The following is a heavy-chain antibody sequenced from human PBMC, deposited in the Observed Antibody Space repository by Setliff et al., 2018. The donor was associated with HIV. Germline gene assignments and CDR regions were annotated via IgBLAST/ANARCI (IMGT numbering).Heavy chain of an antibody. V-gene: IGHV2-70*11. Sequence: SGPTLVNPTQTLTLTCTFSGFSLSTSGMCVSWIRQPPGKALEWLARIDWDDDKYYSTSLKARLTISKDTSKNQVVLKMTNMDPVDTATYYCVRMFSSSPYFDYWGQGTLVTVSS. CDR1: GFSLSTSGMC. CDR3: VRMFSSSPYFDY. CDR2: IDWDDDK. J-gene: IGHJ4*02.